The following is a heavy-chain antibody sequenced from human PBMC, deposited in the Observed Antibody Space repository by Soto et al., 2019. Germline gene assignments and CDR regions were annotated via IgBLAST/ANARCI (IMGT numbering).Heavy chain of an antibody. CDR1: GFTFENYA. J-gene: IGHJ4*02. CDR3: AKDKLYSNYEYYFDY. V-gene: IGHV3-9*01. CDR2: ISWNRGSI. Sequence: EVQLVESGGGLVQPGRSLRLSCAASGFTFENYAMHWVRQAPGKGLEWVAGISWNRGSIGYADSVKGRFIISRDNAKNFLYLQMNSLRAEDTALYYCAKDKLYSNYEYYFDYWGRGTLVTVSS. D-gene: IGHD4-4*01.